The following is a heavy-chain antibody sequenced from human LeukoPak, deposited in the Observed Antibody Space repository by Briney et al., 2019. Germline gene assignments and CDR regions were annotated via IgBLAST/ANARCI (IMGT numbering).Heavy chain of an antibody. V-gene: IGHV4-59*10. CDR3: ARGGRPQWLLLAGFDY. CDR1: GGSFSGDF. D-gene: IGHD6-19*01. CDR2: IYTSGNT. J-gene: IGHJ4*02. Sequence: PSETLSLTCAVYGGSFSGDFWSWIRQPAGKGLEWIGCIYTSGNTHYNPSLKSRGTISVDTSKNQFSLKLNSVTAADTAVYYCARGGRPQWLLLAGFDYWGQGALVTVSS.